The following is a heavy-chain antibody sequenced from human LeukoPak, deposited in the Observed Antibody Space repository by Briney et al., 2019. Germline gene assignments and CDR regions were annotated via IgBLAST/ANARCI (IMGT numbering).Heavy chain of an antibody. J-gene: IGHJ5*02. CDR2: IYYSGST. CDR3: ARDRGSGYCSSTSCPTYNWFDP. V-gene: IGHV4-61*01. Sequence: PSETLSLTCTVSGRSVSSGSYYWSWIRQPPGKGLEWIGYIYYSGSTNYNPSLKSRVTISVDTSKNQFSLKLNSVTAADTAVYYCARDRGSGYCSSTSCPTYNWFDPWGQGTLVTVSS. D-gene: IGHD2-2*01. CDR1: GRSVSSGSYY.